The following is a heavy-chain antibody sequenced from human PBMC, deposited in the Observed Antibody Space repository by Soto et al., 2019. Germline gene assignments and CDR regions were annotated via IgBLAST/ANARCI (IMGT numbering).Heavy chain of an antibody. J-gene: IGHJ4*02. CDR3: ARDHLGIAAGDFDL. Sequence: EDQLVESGGGLVKPGGSLRLPCAASGFSFDTYNMNWVRRAPGKGLEWVSSISSGRPDIFYADSVRGRFTISRDDAKKSLFLQMNSLRADDTAVYYCARDHLGIAAGDFDLWGQGTLVTVSS. CDR2: ISSGRPDI. D-gene: IGHD6-19*01. CDR1: GFSFDTYN. V-gene: IGHV3-21*02.